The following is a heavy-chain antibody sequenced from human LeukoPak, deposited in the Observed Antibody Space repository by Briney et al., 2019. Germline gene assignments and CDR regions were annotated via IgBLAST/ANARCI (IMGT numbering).Heavy chain of an antibody. CDR1: GGSFSGYY. V-gene: IGHV4-34*01. CDR3: ASGVVVAAEDKGYWFDP. D-gene: IGHD2-15*01. J-gene: IGHJ5*02. Sequence: SETLSLTCAVYGGSFSGYYWSWIRQPPGKGLEWIGEINHSGSTNYNPSLKSRVTISVDTSKNQFSLKLSSVTAADTAVYYCASGVVVAAEDKGYWFDPWGQGTLVTVSS. CDR2: INHSGST.